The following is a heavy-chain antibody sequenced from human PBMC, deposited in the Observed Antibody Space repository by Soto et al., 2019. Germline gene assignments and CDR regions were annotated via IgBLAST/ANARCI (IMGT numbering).Heavy chain of an antibody. V-gene: IGHV3-23*01. CDR3: AKKVTIYAVDPADY. Sequence: GGSLRLSCAASGFTFSDFGMSWVRQAPGKGLEWVSVISASGDATYYAASVKGRFTLSRDNSKNTLYLQMNSLTVADTAVYYCAKKVTIYAVDPADYWGQGTQVTVSS. CDR2: ISASGDAT. J-gene: IGHJ4*02. CDR1: GFTFSDFG. D-gene: IGHD3-3*01.